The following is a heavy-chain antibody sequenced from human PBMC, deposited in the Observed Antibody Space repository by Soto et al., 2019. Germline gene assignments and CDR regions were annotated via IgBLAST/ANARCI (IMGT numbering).Heavy chain of an antibody. J-gene: IGHJ4*02. V-gene: IGHV3-15*07. CDR1: SVSNAW. D-gene: IGHD3-10*01. CDR2: IKSKTDGGTT. CDR3: TTGNSTMVRGVIFF. Sequence: SVSNAWMNWVRQAPGKGLEWVGRIKSKTDGGTTDYAAPVKGRFTISRDDSKNTLHLQMISLKTEDTAAYYCTTGNSTMVRGVIFFWGQGTLVTVSS.